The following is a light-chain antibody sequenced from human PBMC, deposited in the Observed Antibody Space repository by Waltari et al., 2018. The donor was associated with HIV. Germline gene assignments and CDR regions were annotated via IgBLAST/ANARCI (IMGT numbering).Light chain of an antibody. V-gene: IGKV1-16*02. CDR3: QQYQSYPIT. CDR1: QDINNY. Sequence: DIQMTQSPSSLSASVGDRVTITCRASQDINNYLVWFQQKPGKAPKSLIYAASRLQSGVPSKFSGSGFGTDFTLTISSLQPEDFATYYCQQYQSYPITFGQGTRLEIK. CDR2: AAS. J-gene: IGKJ5*01.